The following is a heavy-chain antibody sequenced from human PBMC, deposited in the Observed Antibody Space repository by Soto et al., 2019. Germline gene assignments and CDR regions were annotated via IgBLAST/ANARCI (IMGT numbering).Heavy chain of an antibody. CDR2: IIPIFGTA. Sequence: SVKVSCKASGGTFSSYAISWVRQAPGQGLEWMGWIIPIFGTANYAQKFQGRVTIPADKYTSTAYMELSSLRSEDTAVYYCAREKGLDYYDSSDDAFDIWGQGTMVTVS. CDR1: GGTFSSYA. J-gene: IGHJ3*02. D-gene: IGHD3-22*01. V-gene: IGHV1-69*06. CDR3: AREKGLDYYDSSDDAFDI.